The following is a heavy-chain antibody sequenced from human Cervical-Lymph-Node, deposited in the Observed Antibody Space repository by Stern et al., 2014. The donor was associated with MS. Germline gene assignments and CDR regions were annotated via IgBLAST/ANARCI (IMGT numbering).Heavy chain of an antibody. CDR1: GFTFSDFY. CDR3: ARRWYFDL. J-gene: IGHJ2*01. Sequence: VQLVESGGGLVKPGGSLRLSCTASGFTFSDFYMSWIRQAPGKGLEWLSYISSVGSTIYYAESVKGRFTISRDNANNSLYLEMNSLGAEDPALFSCARRWYFDLWGRGTLVTVSS. V-gene: IGHV3-11*01. CDR2: ISSVGSTI.